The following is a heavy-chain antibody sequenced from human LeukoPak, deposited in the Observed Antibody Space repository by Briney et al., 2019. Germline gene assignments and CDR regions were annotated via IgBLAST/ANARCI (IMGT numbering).Heavy chain of an antibody. V-gene: IGHV4-59*01. Sequence: SETLSLTCTVSDGSISSYYWSWIRQPPGKGLEWIGYIYYRGSTNYNPSLKSRVTISVDTSKNQFSLKLSSVTAADTAVYYCARVRYSYAKGTHYYYYYGMDVWGQGTTVTVSS. J-gene: IGHJ6*02. CDR1: DGSISSYY. D-gene: IGHD5-18*01. CDR3: ARVRYSYAKGTHYYYYYGMDV. CDR2: IYYRGST.